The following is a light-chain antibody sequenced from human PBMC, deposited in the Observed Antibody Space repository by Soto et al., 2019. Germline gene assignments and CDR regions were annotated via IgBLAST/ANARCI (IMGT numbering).Light chain of an antibody. Sequence: EIVMTQSTATLSVSPGERATLSCRASQSVSSNLAWYQQKPGQAPRLLIYGASTRATGIPARFSGSGSGIEFTLTISRLQSEDFAVYYCQQYNNWPPLTFGGGTKVEIK. CDR2: GAS. CDR3: QQYNNWPPLT. J-gene: IGKJ4*01. V-gene: IGKV3-15*01. CDR1: QSVSSN.